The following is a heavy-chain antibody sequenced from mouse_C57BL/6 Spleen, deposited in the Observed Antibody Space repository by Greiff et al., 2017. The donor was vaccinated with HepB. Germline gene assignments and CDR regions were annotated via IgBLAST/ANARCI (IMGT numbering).Heavy chain of an antibody. Sequence: QVHVKQPGTELVKPGASVKLSCKASGYTFTSYWMHWVKQRPGQGLEWIGNINPSNGGTNYNEKFKSKATLTVDKSSSTAYMQLSSLTSEDSAVYYCARRGAYYSNFAWFAYWGQGTLVTVSA. J-gene: IGHJ3*01. CDR1: GYTFTSYW. CDR2: INPSNGGT. V-gene: IGHV1-53*01. CDR3: ARRGAYYSNFAWFAY. D-gene: IGHD2-5*01.